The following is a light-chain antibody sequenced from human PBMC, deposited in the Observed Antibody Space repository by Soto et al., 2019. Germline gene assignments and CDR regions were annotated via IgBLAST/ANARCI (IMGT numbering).Light chain of an antibody. Sequence: EIVLTQSPATLSLSPGERATLSCRASQSISTFLAWYQQKPGQAPRLLIYDASTRATGVPGRFSGSGSGTDFTLTISSLEPADFAVYHCQQRSTGTFGGGTKVEIK. V-gene: IGKV3-11*01. CDR1: QSISTF. J-gene: IGKJ4*01. CDR2: DAS. CDR3: QQRSTGT.